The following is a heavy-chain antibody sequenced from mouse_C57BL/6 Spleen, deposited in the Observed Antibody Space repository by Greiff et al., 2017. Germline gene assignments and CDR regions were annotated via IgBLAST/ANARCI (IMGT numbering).Heavy chain of an antibody. CDR2: ISYDGSN. Sequence: EVKLQESGPGLVKPSQSLSLTCSVTGYSITSGYYWNWIRQFPGNKLEWMGYISYDGSNNYNPSLKNRISITRDTSKNQFFLKLNSVTTEDTATYYCATMVTTGWYFDVWGTGTTVTVSS. CDR1: GYSITSGYY. CDR3: ATMVTTGWYFDV. V-gene: IGHV3-6*01. D-gene: IGHD2-2*01. J-gene: IGHJ1*03.